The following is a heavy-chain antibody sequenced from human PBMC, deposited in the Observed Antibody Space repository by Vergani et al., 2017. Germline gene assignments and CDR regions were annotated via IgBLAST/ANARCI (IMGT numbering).Heavy chain of an antibody. CDR3: ARGRTGADFDY. D-gene: IGHD3/OR15-3a*01. CDR2: VNSDVSWT. CDR1: GFTFSSYW. J-gene: IGHJ4*02. Sequence: EVQLVESGGGLVQPGGSLRLSCAASGFTFSSYWMHWVRQAPGKGLVWVSRVNSDVSWTTYADSVKGRFTISRDNAKNTLYLQMNSLRADDPAVYYCARGRTGADFDYWGQGTLVTVSS. V-gene: IGHV3-74*01.